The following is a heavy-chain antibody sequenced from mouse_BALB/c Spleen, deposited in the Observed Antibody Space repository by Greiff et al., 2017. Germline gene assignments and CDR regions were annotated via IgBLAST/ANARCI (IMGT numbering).Heavy chain of an antibody. CDR2: IDPANGNT. D-gene: IGHD2-1*01. V-gene: IGHV14-3*02. CDR1: GFNIKDTY. J-gene: IGHJ4*01. CDR3: ARWGGNYVLYAMDY. Sequence: EVQLQESGAELVKPGASVKLSCTASGFNIKDTYMHWVKQRPEQGLEWIGRIDPANGNTKYDPKFQGKATITADTSSNTAYLQLSSLTSEDTAVYYCARWGGNYVLYAMDYWGQGTSVTVSS.